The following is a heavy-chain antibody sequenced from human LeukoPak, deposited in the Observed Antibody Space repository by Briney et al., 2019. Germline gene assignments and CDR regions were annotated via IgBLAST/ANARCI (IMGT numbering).Heavy chain of an antibody. Sequence: PGGSLRLSCAASGFTFSSYGMSWVRQAPGKGLEWVSAISSSRGNTYYADSVKGRFTISRDNSKNTLYLQMNSLRAEDTAIYYCAKEMVTTLPYFQHWGQGTLVTVSS. J-gene: IGHJ1*01. V-gene: IGHV3-23*01. CDR3: AKEMVTTLPYFQH. D-gene: IGHD4-17*01. CDR2: ISSSRGNT. CDR1: GFTFSSYG.